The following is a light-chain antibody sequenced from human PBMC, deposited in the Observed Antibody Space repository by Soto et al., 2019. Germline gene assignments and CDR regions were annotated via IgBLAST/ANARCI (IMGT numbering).Light chain of an antibody. CDR3: QQSYSTPPK. Sequence: DIHMTQSPSSLSASVGDRVTITCRASQSISSYLNWYQQKPGKAPKLLIYAASSLQSGVPSRFSGSGSGTDFTLTISSLQPEDFATYYCQQSYSTPPKFGQGTKVEIK. J-gene: IGKJ1*01. CDR1: QSISSY. V-gene: IGKV1-39*01. CDR2: AAS.